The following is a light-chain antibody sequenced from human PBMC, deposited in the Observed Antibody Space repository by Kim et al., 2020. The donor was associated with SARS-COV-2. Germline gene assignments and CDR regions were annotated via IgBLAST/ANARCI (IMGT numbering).Light chain of an antibody. CDR1: KLGDKY. CDR3: QPWERSSVV. V-gene: IGLV3-1*01. J-gene: IGLJ2*01. Sequence: VSPGQTVSITCSGDKLGDKYACRYQQKAGQSPVLVIYQDSKAPSRIPEPVSGSNSGNAAAVTISGTQAMDEAYYYCQPWERSSVVFGGGTQLTVL. CDR2: QDS.